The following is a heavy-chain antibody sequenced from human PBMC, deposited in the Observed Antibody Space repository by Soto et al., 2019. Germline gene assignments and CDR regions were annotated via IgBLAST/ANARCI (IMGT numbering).Heavy chain of an antibody. Sequence: QVQLVESGGGVVQPGRSLRLSCAASGFTFSSYAMHWVREAAGKGLEWVAVISYDGSNKYYADSVKSRFTISRDNSKNTLYLQMNSLRAEHTAVYYCAYGRQAEAFSYFGMYVWGQAFTITVSS. J-gene: IGHJ6*02. CDR2: ISYDGSNK. V-gene: IGHV3-30-3*01. D-gene: IGHD6-13*01. CDR3: AYGRQAEAFSYFGMYV. CDR1: GFTFSSYA.